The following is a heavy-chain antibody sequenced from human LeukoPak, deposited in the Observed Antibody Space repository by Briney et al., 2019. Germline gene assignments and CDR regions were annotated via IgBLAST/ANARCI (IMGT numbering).Heavy chain of an antibody. J-gene: IGHJ6*03. Sequence: ASVKDSFQASGYTFTSYAATWVRQAPGQGLEWVGWINTYTGDTKHAQNLQDRVTVTTDTSTSTAYLELRSLRSDDTAVYYCARSGSWLYMDVWLTGTTVTVSS. CDR1: GYTFTSYA. D-gene: IGHD1-26*01. CDR2: INTYTGDT. CDR3: ARSGSWLYMDV. V-gene: IGHV1-18*01.